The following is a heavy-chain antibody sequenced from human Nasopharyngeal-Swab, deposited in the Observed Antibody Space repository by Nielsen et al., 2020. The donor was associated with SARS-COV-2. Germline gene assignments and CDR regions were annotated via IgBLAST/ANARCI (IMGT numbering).Heavy chain of an antibody. V-gene: IGHV3-33*08. J-gene: IGHJ4*02. Sequence: GESLKISCAASGFTFSSYGMHWVRQAPGKGLEWVAVIWYDGSNKYYADSVKGRFTISRDNSKNTLYLQMNSLRAEDTAVYYCAREASFGEDFLDYWGQGTLVTVSS. CDR1: GFTFSSYG. CDR3: AREASFGEDFLDY. CDR2: IWYDGSNK. D-gene: IGHD3-10*01.